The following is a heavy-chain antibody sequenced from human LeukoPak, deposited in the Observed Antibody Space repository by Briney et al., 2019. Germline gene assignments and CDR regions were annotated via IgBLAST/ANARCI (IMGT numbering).Heavy chain of an antibody. CDR2: VHLDGRT. V-gene: IGHV4-4*03. J-gene: IGHJ4*02. CDR3: AREGGFYRPLDY. Sequence: PETLSLTCGVSGGSVINTNWWTWVRQPPGKGLEWIGEVHLDGRTNYNPSLESRLTMSVDVSENQVSLKLTSVTAADTAVYYCAREGGFYRPLDYSGQGTLVTVSS. CDR1: GGSVINTNW. D-gene: IGHD3-3*01.